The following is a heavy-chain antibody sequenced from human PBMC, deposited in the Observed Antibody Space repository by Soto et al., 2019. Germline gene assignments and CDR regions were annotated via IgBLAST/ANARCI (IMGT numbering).Heavy chain of an antibody. Sequence: LEILSLTCTVSGGSLSNYYWSWTRQPPGKGLEWIGYIYYAGSTTYNPSLKSRVTISLDTSKNQVYLKLDSVTAADTAVYYCARLGGYYQALDSWGQGTLVTVSS. J-gene: IGHJ4*02. CDR3: ARLGGYYQALDS. D-gene: IGHD3-22*01. CDR2: IYYAGST. CDR1: GGSLSNYY. V-gene: IGHV4-59*08.